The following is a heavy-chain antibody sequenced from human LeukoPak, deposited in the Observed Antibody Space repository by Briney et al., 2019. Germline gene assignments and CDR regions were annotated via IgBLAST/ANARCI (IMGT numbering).Heavy chain of an antibody. D-gene: IGHD3-16*01. Sequence: GGSLRLSCAASGFTFAGHNMNWVRQAPGKGLEWVSFVSISSGTIYYADSVKGRFSISRDNAKSSLDLQMNSLRAEDTAVYYCARAMSTFGGVRNYFDSWGQGTLVTVSS. CDR2: VSISSGTI. CDR3: ARAMSTFGGVRNYFDS. J-gene: IGHJ4*02. V-gene: IGHV3-48*04. CDR1: GFTFAGHN.